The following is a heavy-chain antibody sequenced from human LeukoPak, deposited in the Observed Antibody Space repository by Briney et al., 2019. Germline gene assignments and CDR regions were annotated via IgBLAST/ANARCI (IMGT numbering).Heavy chain of an antibody. CDR1: GFTFSSYA. Sequence: PGGSLRLSCAASGFTFSSYAMSWVRQAPGKWLEWVSAIGGSGGSTYYADSVKGRFTISRDNSKNTLYLQMNSLRAEDTAVYYCARGYSSSSWSLFDYWGQGTLVTVSS. CDR3: ARGYSSSSWSLFDY. J-gene: IGHJ4*02. CDR2: IGGSGGST. D-gene: IGHD6-6*01. V-gene: IGHV3-23*01.